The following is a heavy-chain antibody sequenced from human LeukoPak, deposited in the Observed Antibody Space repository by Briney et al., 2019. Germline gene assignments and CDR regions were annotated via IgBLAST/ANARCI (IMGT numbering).Heavy chain of an antibody. CDR1: GFLLSIYR. D-gene: IGHD6-6*01. J-gene: IGHJ4*02. CDR3: HSSSSGFDY. V-gene: IGHV3-30*02. CDR2: IRYGGNKT. Sequence: GDSLTLSCGPSGFLLSIYRMQGPRQATDKGLEWVTYIRYGGNKTNHADSVKGRFTNSRDNSKNTLYLQMNSVRAEDTAVYCCHSSSSGFDYWGQGTLVTVSS.